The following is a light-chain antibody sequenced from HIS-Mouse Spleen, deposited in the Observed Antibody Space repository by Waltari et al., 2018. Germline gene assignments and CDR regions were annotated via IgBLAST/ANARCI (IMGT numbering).Light chain of an antibody. V-gene: IGKV3-11*01. J-gene: IGKJ2*01. CDR3: QQRSNWPPYT. CDR1: QSVSSY. Sequence: EIVLTHSPATLSLSPGERATLSCRASQSVSSYLAWYQQKPGKAHRLLIYDASNRATGIPARFSGSGSGTDFTLTISSLEPEDFAVYYCQQRSNWPPYTFGQGTKLEIK. CDR2: DAS.